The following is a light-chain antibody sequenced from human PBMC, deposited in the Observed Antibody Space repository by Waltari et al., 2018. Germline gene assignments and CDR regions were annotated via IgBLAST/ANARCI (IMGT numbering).Light chain of an antibody. V-gene: IGLV4-69*01. CDR1: SGHSRHI. CDR2: VNSDGSH. Sequence: QLVLTQSPSASASLGASVKLPCTLSSGHSRHIIALLQQQPEKGPRYLMKVNSDGSHSKGDEIPDRFSGSSSGAERYLTISTVQSEDEADYYCQTGGHGTWVFGGGTKLTVL. CDR3: QTGGHGTWV. J-gene: IGLJ3*02.